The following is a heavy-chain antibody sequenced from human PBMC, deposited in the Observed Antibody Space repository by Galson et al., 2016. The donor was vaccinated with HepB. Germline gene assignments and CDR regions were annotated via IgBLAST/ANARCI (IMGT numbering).Heavy chain of an antibody. V-gene: IGHV3-23*01. D-gene: IGHD1-26*01. CDR2: ISGSGGST. CDR1: GFTFRSNV. J-gene: IGHJ4*02. CDR3: AKDLVGGTFIPYFFDY. Sequence: SLRLSCAASGFTFRSNVIHWVRQAPGKGLEWVSGISGSGGSTYYADSVRGRFTISRDNSKKTLYLQMNSLRAEDTAVYYCAKDLVGGTFIPYFFDYWGQGTLVTVSS.